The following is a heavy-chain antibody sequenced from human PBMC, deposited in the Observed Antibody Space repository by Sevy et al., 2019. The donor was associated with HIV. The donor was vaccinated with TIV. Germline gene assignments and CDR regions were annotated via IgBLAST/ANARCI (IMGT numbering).Heavy chain of an antibody. D-gene: IGHD2-2*02. Sequence: GGSLRLSCTASGFIFSNYWMSWVRQAPGKGLEWVANIKQDGSEKYDVDSVKGRFTISRDNTKNSLYLQMNSLRAEDTAVYYCARAGGDTVVVSTAIGILIMDVWGQGTTVTVSS. V-gene: IGHV3-7*01. J-gene: IGHJ6*02. CDR1: GFIFSNYW. CDR3: ARAGGDTVVVSTAIGILIMDV. CDR2: IKQDGSEK.